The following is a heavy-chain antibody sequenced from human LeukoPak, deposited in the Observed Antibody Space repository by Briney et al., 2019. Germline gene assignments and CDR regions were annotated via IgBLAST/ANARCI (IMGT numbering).Heavy chain of an antibody. CDR1: GFTFSSYA. CDR3: AKDPLGYCSGGNCYVY. D-gene: IGHD2-15*01. Sequence: PGGSLRLSCAASGFTFSSYAMTWVRQAPGKGLEWVSTISGSGDNTYYADSVKGRFSISRDNSKNTLYLQMNSLRAEDTAVYYCAKDPLGYCSGGNCYVYWGQGTLVTVSS. V-gene: IGHV3-23*01. CDR2: ISGSGDNT. J-gene: IGHJ4*02.